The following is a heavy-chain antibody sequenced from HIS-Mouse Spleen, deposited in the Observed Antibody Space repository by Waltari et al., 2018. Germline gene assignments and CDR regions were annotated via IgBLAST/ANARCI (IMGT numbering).Heavy chain of an antibody. CDR3: AREIPYSSSWYDWYFDL. V-gene: IGHV4-39*07. Sequence: QLQLQESGPGLVKPSETLSLTCTVSGGSISSSSYYWGWIRQPPGKGLEWIGSIYYSGRTHHNPSLKSRVTISVDTSKTQFSLKLSSVTAADTAVYYCAREIPYSSSWYDWYFDLWGRGTLVTVSS. D-gene: IGHD6-13*01. J-gene: IGHJ2*01. CDR2: IYYSGRT. CDR1: GGSISSSSYY.